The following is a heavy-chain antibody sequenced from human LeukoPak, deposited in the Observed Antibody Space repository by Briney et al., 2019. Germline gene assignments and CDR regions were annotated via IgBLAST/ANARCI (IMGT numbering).Heavy chain of an antibody. CDR1: GYTFTGYY. Sequence: ASVKVSCKASGYTFTGYYLHWVRQAPGQGLEWMGWINPNSGGTNYAQNFQGRVTMTRDTSVNTAYMELSGLRYDDTAVYFWARTIVAAVGRDYWGQGTLVIVSS. J-gene: IGHJ4*02. D-gene: IGHD6-13*01. CDR3: ARTIVAAVGRDY. CDR2: INPNSGGT. V-gene: IGHV1-2*02.